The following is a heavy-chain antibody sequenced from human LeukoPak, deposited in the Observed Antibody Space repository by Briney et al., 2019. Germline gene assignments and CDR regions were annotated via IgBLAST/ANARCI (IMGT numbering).Heavy chain of an antibody. CDR2: TYYRSKWYN. D-gene: IGHD3-3*01. CDR1: GDSVSSNSAA. CDR3: ARAFRDDFWSGPDY. J-gene: IGHJ4*02. Sequence: SQTLSLTCAISGDSVSSNSAAWNWIRQSPSRGLEWLGRTYYRSKWYNDYAVSVKSRITINPDTSKNQFSLQLNSVTPEDTAQYYCARAFRDDFWSGPDYWGQGTLVTVSS. V-gene: IGHV6-1*01.